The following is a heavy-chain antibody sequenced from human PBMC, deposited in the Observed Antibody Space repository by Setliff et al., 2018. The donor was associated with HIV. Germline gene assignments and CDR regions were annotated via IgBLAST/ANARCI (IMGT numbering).Heavy chain of an antibody. CDR1: GYTFSNYD. J-gene: IGHJ4*02. Sequence: GASVKVSCKPSGYTFSNYDINWVRQAAGQGLEWMGWMNPDSGNTGYAQKFQGRVTMTTDTSTSTAYMDLSSLRSDDTALYFCARRVSYASSGYPLGYWGQGTQVTVSS. V-gene: IGHV1-8*02. D-gene: IGHD3-22*01. CDR2: MNPDSGNT. CDR3: ARRVSYASSGYPLGY.